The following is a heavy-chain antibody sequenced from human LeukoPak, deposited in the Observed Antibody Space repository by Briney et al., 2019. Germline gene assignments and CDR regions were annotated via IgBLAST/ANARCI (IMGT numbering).Heavy chain of an antibody. CDR2: IKQDGSDK. V-gene: IGHV3-7*01. CDR3: ARERGGYNYDSSGYHHDAFDI. D-gene: IGHD3-22*01. Sequence: GGSLRLSCAASGFTLNSYWMTWVRQAPGKGLEWVANIKQDGSDKYYVDSVKGRFTISRDNAKNSLYLRMNSLRAEDTAVYYCARERGGYNYDSSGYHHDAFDIWGQGSVVTVSS. CDR1: GFTLNSYW. J-gene: IGHJ3*02.